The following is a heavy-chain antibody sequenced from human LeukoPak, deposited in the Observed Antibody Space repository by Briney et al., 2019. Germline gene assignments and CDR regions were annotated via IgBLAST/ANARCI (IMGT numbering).Heavy chain of an antibody. J-gene: IGHJ4*02. D-gene: IGHD6-19*01. CDR1: GFTFTSYA. CDR3: AASGYATGWFPTRVDY. Sequence: GGSLRLSCAASGFTFTSYAMSRVRQAPGKGLEWVSLISGSGGTTYYADSVKGRFTISRDNSKDTQHLEMNSLRAEDTAIYYCAASGYATGWFPTRVDYWGQGTLVTVSS. V-gene: IGHV3-23*01. CDR2: ISGSGGTT.